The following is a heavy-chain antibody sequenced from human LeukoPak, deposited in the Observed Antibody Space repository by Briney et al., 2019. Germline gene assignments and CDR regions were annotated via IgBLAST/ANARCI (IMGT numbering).Heavy chain of an antibody. D-gene: IGHD3-22*01. CDR3: AKAADYYDTSPADY. CDR2: ISGSGGST. V-gene: IGHV3-23*01. J-gene: IGHJ4*02. Sequence: GGSLRLSCAASGFTFSTYAMSWVHQAPGKGLEWVSAISGSGGSTYYADSVKGRFTISRDNSKNTLYLQMNSLRAEDTAVYYCAKAADYYDTSPADYWGQGTLVTVSS. CDR1: GFTFSTYA.